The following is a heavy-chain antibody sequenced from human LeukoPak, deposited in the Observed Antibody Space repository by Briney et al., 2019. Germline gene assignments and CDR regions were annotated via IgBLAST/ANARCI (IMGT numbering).Heavy chain of an antibody. CDR2: IKQDGGQI. V-gene: IGHV3-7*01. J-gene: IGHJ3*02. CDR1: GFTFNNYW. D-gene: IGHD6-19*01. CDR3: ARIGYSSCGFDM. Sequence: SGGSLRLSCAASGFTFNNYWMSWVRQAPGKGLEWVANIKQDGGQIYYVDSVKGRFTISRDNAKNSVHLQMNSLRAEDSAVYYCARIGYSSCGFDMWGQGTMVTVSS.